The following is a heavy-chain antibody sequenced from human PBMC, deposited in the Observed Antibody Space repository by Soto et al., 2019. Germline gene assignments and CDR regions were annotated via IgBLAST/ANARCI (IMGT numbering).Heavy chain of an antibody. Sequence: ASVKVSCKASGYTFTSYGISWVRQAPGQGLEWMGWISAYNGNTNYAQKLQGRVTMTTDTSTSTAYMELRSLRSDDTAVYYCARDLSPYGPTSWSDYWGQGTLVTVSS. D-gene: IGHD2-8*01. J-gene: IGHJ4*02. CDR1: GYTFTSYG. V-gene: IGHV1-18*01. CDR3: ARDLSPYGPTSWSDY. CDR2: ISAYNGNT.